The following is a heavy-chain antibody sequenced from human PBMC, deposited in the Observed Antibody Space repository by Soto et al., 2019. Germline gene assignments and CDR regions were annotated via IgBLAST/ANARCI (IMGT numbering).Heavy chain of an antibody. J-gene: IGHJ5*02. D-gene: IGHD5-12*01. CDR3: ARAPVNSGYDYWFDP. CDR2: INAGNGNT. Sequence: GASVKVSCKASGYTFTSYAMHWVRQAPGQRLEWMGWINAGNGNTKYSQKFQGRVTITRDTSASTAYMELGSLRSEDTAVYYCARAPVNSGYDYWFDPWGQGTLVTVSS. CDR1: GYTFTSYA. V-gene: IGHV1-3*01.